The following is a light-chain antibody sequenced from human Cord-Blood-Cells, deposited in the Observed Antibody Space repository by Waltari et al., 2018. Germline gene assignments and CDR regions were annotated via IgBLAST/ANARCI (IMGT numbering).Light chain of an antibody. CDR1: PSISSY. CDR2: AAS. J-gene: IGKJ3*01. Sequence: DIQMTHSPSSLSASVGDRVTITCRASPSISSYLNWYQQKPGKPPKLLIYAASSLQSGVPSRFSGSGSGTDFTLTISSLQPEDFATYYCQQSYSTPRTFGPGTKVDIK. CDR3: QQSYSTPRT. V-gene: IGKV1-39*01.